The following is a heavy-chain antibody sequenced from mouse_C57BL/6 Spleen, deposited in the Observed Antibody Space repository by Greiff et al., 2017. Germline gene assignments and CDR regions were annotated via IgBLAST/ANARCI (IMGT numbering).Heavy chain of an antibody. CDR2: INPGSGGT. CDR1: GYAFTNYL. J-gene: IGHJ4*01. CDR3: VRPCDYGNIYYAMDD. Sequence: QVQLQQSGAELVRPGTSVKVSCKASGYAFTNYLIEWVKQRPGQGLEWIGVINPGSGGTHYTEKFKGKATLTADKSSSTAYMQLSSLTSEDSAVYFGVRPCDYGNIYYAMDDWGQGTSVTVSS. V-gene: IGHV1-54*01. D-gene: IGHD1-1*01.